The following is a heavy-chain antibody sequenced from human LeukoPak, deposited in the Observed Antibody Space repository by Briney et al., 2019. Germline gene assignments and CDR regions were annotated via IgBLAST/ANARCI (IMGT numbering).Heavy chain of an antibody. CDR1: GFTFSRYW. CDR3: AREGHRDTSNDY. Sequence: GGSLRLSCEASGFTFSRYWMSWARQAPGKGLEWVANIKQDGSEKYYVDSVKGRFTISRDNAKNSLYLQVNSLTADDTAEYYCAREGHRDTSNDYWGQGTLVTVSS. CDR2: IKQDGSEK. V-gene: IGHV3-7*05. J-gene: IGHJ4*02. D-gene: IGHD3-10*01.